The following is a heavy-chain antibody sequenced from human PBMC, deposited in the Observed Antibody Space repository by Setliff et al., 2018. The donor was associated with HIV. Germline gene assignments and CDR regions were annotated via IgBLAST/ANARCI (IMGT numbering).Heavy chain of an antibody. V-gene: IGHV3-30*04. J-gene: IGHJ4*02. CDR2: ISYDGSDK. Sequence: GGSLRLSCAASGFTFSNYAMHWVRQAPVKGLEWVAVISYDGSDKYYADSVKGRFTISRDNSKNTVYLQMNSLRAEDTAVYYCARAVHSGWYYFDYWGQGTLVTVSS. D-gene: IGHD6-19*01. CDR3: ARAVHSGWYYFDY. CDR1: GFTFSNYA.